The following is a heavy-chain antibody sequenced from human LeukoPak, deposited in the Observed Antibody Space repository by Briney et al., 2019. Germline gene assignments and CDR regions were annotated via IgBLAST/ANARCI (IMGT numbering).Heavy chain of an antibody. CDR3: ARDPNYYDSSGLGMDV. J-gene: IGHJ6*02. CDR1: GCTFTSYD. CDR2: MNPNSGNT. Sequence: ASVKVSCKASGCTFTSYDINWVRQATGQGLEWMGWMNPNSGNTGYAQKFQGRVTMTRNTSISTAYMELSSLRSEDTAVYYCARDPNYYDSSGLGMDVWGQGTTVTVSS. D-gene: IGHD3-22*01. V-gene: IGHV1-8*01.